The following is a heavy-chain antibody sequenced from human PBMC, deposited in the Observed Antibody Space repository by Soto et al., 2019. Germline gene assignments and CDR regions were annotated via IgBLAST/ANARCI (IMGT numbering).Heavy chain of an antibody. D-gene: IGHD3-22*01. CDR1: RFTFSSYG. J-gene: IGHJ6*02. CDR2: ISYDGNNK. V-gene: IGHV3-30*03. Sequence: QVQLVESGGGVVQPGRSLRLSCEASRFTFSSYGMHWVRQAPGKGLEGVAVISYDGNNKYYADSVKGRFTITRDNSKNTMYLQMNSLRPEDTAVYYCAREMIPMIMGGMSAMDVWGQGTTVTVSS. CDR3: AREMIPMIMGGMSAMDV.